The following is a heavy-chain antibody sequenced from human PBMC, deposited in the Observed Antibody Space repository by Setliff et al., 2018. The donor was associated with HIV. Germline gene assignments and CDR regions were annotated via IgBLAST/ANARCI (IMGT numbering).Heavy chain of an antibody. V-gene: IGHV4-34*01. Sequence: TSETLSLTCTVFGGSFSGYYWSWLRQPPGGGLEWIGEINQGGTTNYNPSLKSQATISVDRSKNQFSLKLSSVTAADSAVYYCAVGSQPRLAYWGQGTLVTVSS. CDR2: INQGGTT. CDR1: GGSFSGYY. J-gene: IGHJ4*02. D-gene: IGHD5-18*01. CDR3: AVGSQPRLAY.